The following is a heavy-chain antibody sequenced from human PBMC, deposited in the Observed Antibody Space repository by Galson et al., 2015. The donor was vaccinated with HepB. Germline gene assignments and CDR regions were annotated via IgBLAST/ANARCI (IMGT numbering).Heavy chain of an antibody. Sequence: SVKVSCKASGGTFSSYTISWVRQAPGQGLEWMGRIIPILGIANYAQKFQGRVTITADKSTSTAYMELSSLRSEDTAVYYCARGHTGPLMARYYGMDVWGQGTTVTVSS. CDR2: IIPILGIA. V-gene: IGHV1-69*02. CDR3: ARGHTGPLMARYYGMDV. J-gene: IGHJ6*02. CDR1: GGTFSSYT. D-gene: IGHD3-10*01.